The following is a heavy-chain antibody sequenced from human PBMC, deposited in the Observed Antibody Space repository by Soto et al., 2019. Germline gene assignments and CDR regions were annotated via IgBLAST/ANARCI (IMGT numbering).Heavy chain of an antibody. CDR3: ARATMVRGVISDSHYYGMEV. J-gene: IGHJ6*04. CDR2: IDPSDSYT. D-gene: IGHD3-10*01. Sequence: PGESLKISCKGSGYSFTSYWISCVRQTPGKGLEWMGRIDPSDSYTNYSPSFQGHVTISADKSISTAYLQWSSLKASDTAMYYCARATMVRGVISDSHYYGMEVWGEGTKVTVSS. CDR1: GYSFTSYW. V-gene: IGHV5-10-1*01.